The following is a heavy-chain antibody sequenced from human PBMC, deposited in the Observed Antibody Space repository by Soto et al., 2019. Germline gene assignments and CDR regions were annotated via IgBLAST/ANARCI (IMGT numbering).Heavy chain of an antibody. CDR1: GFTFSSYA. Sequence: QVQLVESGGGVVQPGRSLRLSCAASGFTFSSYAMHWVRQAPGKGLEWVAVISYDGSNKYYADSVKGRFTISRDNSKNTLYLQMNSLRAEDTDVYYCARASNGWYYAYWGQGTLVTVSS. V-gene: IGHV3-30-3*01. D-gene: IGHD6-19*01. CDR2: ISYDGSNK. CDR3: ARASNGWYYAY. J-gene: IGHJ4*02.